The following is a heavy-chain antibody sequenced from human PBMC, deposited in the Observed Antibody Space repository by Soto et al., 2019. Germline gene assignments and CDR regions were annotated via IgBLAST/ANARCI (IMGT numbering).Heavy chain of an antibody. J-gene: IGHJ4*02. Sequence: QVQLQESGPGLVKPSETLSLTCAVSGYSITSSSFWGWIRQPPGKGLEWIGSIHLGGTTYYDSSLKSRVTISVDTSRNECALKLSSVTAADTAVYYCARPRPNFGAVDSWGQGALVTVST. CDR2: IHLGGTT. CDR3: ARPRPNFGAVDS. CDR1: GYSITSSSF. D-gene: IGHD3-10*01. V-gene: IGHV4-38-2*01.